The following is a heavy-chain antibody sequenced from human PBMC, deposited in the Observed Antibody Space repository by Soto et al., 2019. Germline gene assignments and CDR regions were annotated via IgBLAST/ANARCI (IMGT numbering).Heavy chain of an antibody. Sequence: ASVKVSCKASGYTFTSYCINWVRQATGQGLEWMGWMNPNSGNTGYAQKFQGRVTMTRNTSISTAYMELSSLRSEDTAVYYCASGLYYYGMDVWGQGTTVTVSS. J-gene: IGHJ6*02. CDR3: ASGLYYYGMDV. CDR1: GYTFTSYC. V-gene: IGHV1-8*01. CDR2: MNPNSGNT.